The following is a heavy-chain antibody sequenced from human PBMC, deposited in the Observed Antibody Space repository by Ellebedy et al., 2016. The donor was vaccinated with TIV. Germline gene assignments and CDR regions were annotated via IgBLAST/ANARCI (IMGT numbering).Heavy chain of an antibody. CDR1: GGSISSYY. Sequence: MPSETLSLTCTVSGGSISSYYWSWIRQPPGKGLEWIGYIYYSGSTNYNPSLKSRVTISVDTSKNQFSLKLSSVTAADTAVYYCARDYYGSGSYGWFDPWGQGTLVTVSS. J-gene: IGHJ5*02. CDR2: IYYSGST. CDR3: ARDYYGSGSYGWFDP. V-gene: IGHV4-59*01. D-gene: IGHD3-10*01.